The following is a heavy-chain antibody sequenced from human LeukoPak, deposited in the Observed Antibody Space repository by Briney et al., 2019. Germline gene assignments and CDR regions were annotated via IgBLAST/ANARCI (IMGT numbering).Heavy chain of an antibody. Sequence: TSETLSLTCAVYGGSFSGYYWSWIRQPPGKGLEWIGEINHSGSTNYNPSLKSRVTISVDTSKNQFSLKLSSVTAADTAVYYRVRGSYLRYFQHWGQGTLVTVSS. J-gene: IGHJ1*01. D-gene: IGHD1-26*01. CDR2: INHSGST. CDR3: VRGSYLRYFQH. V-gene: IGHV4-34*01. CDR1: GGSFSGYY.